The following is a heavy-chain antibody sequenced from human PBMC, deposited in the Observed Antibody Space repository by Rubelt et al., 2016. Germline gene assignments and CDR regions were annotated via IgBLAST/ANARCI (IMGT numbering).Heavy chain of an antibody. CDR1: GFTFSSYA. D-gene: IGHD6-6*01. CDR3: ARGASIAGRLFEY. V-gene: IGHV3-23*04. J-gene: IGHJ4*02. Sequence: EVQLVESGGGLVRPGGSLRLSCAASGFTFSSYAMSWVRQAPGKGLEWVSAISGSGAGTYYADSVKGRFTISRDNAKNTLYVQMNSLRVEDTAVYYCARGASIAGRLFEYWGQGTLVTVSS. CDR2: ISGSGAGT.